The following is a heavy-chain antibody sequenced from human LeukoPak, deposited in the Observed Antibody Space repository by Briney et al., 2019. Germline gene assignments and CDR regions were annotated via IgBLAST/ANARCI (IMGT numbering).Heavy chain of an antibody. Sequence: GRSLRLSCQTSGFTFSQTGFHWVRQAPGKGLEWVAVIWFDGSQKYHADSVKGRFTFSRDDSKNTLYLQMDNLRAEDTAVYYCATEGGHLTHLSFWGRGTLLTVSS. D-gene: IGHD2-15*01. CDR3: ATEGGHLTHLSF. V-gene: IGHV3-33*01. CDR1: GFTFSQTG. CDR2: IWFDGSQK. J-gene: IGHJ1*01.